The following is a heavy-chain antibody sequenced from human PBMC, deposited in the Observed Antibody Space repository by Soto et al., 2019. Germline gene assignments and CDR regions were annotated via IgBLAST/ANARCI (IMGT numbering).Heavy chain of an antibody. CDR1: ACAFRSYA. D-gene: IGHD7-27*01. J-gene: IGHJ4*02. Sequence: AAACAFRSYAIHWGRQDPGQRLEWMGWINAGYANTKSSQKCQDRDTISRDTYASTAYMELTSLRSEDTAVYYCARDTGDGTFEYWGQGILVTVSA. V-gene: IGHV1-3*01. CDR3: ARDTGDGTFEY. CDR2: INAGYANT.